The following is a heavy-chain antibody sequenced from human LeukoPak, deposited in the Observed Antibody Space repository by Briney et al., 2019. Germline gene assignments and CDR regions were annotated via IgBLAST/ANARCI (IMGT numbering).Heavy chain of an antibody. J-gene: IGHJ6*03. CDR2: IRYDGSNK. Sequence: PGGSLRLSCAASGFTFSSYGMHWVRQAPGKGLEWVAFIRYDGSNKYYADSVKGRFTISRDNSKNTLYLQMNSLRAEDTAVYYCAKGLDYPPYYYYCMDVWGKGTTVTVSS. CDR1: GFTFSSYG. V-gene: IGHV3-30*02. D-gene: IGHD3-16*01. CDR3: AKGLDYPPYYYYCMDV.